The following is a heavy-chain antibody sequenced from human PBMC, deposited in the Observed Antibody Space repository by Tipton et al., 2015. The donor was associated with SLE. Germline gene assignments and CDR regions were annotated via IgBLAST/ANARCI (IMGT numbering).Heavy chain of an antibody. CDR1: GYAISSGYY. CDR2: IYHSGSS. Sequence: TLSLTCSVSGYAISSGYYWGWIRQPPGKGLEWIGYIYHSGSSYYNPSLKSRVTISVDRSKNQFSLKLTSVTAADTALYYCARGPYYYDSSGYFDYWGQGTLVTVSS. CDR3: ARGPYYYDSSGYFDY. J-gene: IGHJ4*02. D-gene: IGHD3-22*01. V-gene: IGHV4-38-2*02.